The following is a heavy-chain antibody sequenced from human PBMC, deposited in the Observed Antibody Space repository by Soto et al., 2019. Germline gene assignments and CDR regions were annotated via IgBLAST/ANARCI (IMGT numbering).Heavy chain of an antibody. D-gene: IGHD1-26*01. J-gene: IGHJ6*02. CDR3: ARQNYSDTPDYLFGHDYDGLDV. V-gene: IGHV4-59*01. Sequence: ETLAIGFPVSGGSIGSYYWSWIRQTPGKVLEWLGNVYYSGNTNYSPSFGSRVAISVDVSRQKFALRLSSVTAAETSVYQCARQNYSDTPDYLFGHDYDGLDVWGPGTTVTV. CDR2: VYYSGNT. CDR1: GGSIGSYY.